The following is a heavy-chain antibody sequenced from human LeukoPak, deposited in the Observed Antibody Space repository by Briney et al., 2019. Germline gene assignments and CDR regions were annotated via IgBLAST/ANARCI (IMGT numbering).Heavy chain of an antibody. V-gene: IGHV3-23*01. CDR1: GLTFSNYA. CDR3: AKITKATTPNY. D-gene: IGHD4-17*01. CDR2: ITDSGRKT. J-gene: IGHJ4*02. Sequence: GGSLRLSCAASGLTFSNYAMNWVRPASGRGLEWVSGITDSGRKTYYADSVKGRFSISRDNSKNTVYLQMSDLRAEDTAVYYCAKITKATTPNYWGQGTLVTVSS.